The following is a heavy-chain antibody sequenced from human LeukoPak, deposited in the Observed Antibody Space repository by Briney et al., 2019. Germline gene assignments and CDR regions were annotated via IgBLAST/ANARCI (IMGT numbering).Heavy chain of an antibody. D-gene: IGHD1-1*01. CDR3: ARDDNWNDGSDY. J-gene: IGHJ4*02. Sequence: GGSLRVSCAASGFTFSSYSMNWVRQAPGKGLEWVSSISSSSSYIYYADPVKGRFTISRDNAKNSLYLQMNSLRAEDTAVYYCARDDNWNDGSDYWGQGTLVTVSS. V-gene: IGHV3-21*01. CDR2: ISSSSSYI. CDR1: GFTFSSYS.